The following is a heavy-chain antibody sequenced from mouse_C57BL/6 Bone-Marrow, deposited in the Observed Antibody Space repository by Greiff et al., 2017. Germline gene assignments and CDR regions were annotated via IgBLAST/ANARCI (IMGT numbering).Heavy chain of an antibody. CDR1: GFTFSDYG. J-gene: IGHJ1*03. D-gene: IGHD1-1*01. V-gene: IGHV5-17*01. Sequence: EVKLVESGGGLVKPGGSLKLSCAASGFTFSDYGMHWVRQAPEKGLEWVAYISSGSSTIYYADTVKGRFTISRDNAKNTLFLQMTSMRSEDTAMYYCAREYSCGSRDWCFDVWGTGTTVTVSS. CDR2: ISSGSSTI. CDR3: AREYSCGSRDWCFDV.